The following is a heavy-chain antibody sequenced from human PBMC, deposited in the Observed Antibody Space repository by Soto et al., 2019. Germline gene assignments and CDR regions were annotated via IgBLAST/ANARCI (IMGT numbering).Heavy chain of an antibody. CDR3: AKERGVLAAFDI. V-gene: IGHV3-30*18. CDR1: GFSFSDSG. CDR2: ISSDGNNQ. D-gene: IGHD3-10*01. Sequence: VQLVESGGGLIQPGGSLRLSCEASGFSFSDSGMNWVRRAPGKRLEWLAVISSDGNNQYYADSVKGRFTISRDNSKKTLYLQVNSLREEDTAVYFCAKERGVLAAFDIWGQGTRVTVS. J-gene: IGHJ3*02.